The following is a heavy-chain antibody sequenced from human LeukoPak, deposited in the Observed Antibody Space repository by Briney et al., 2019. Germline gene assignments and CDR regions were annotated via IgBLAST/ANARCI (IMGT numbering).Heavy chain of an antibody. CDR2: ISGRGCST. J-gene: IGHJ4*02. CDR3: AKAGSIRFDY. Sequence: GGSLRLSCAASGFTFSTYAMSWVRQAPGKGLEWVSGISGRGCSTYYADSVKGRFTISRDDSKTTLYLQMNSLRAEDTAVYYCAKAGSIRFDYWGQGTLVTVSS. D-gene: IGHD1-26*01. V-gene: IGHV3-23*01. CDR1: GFTFSTYA.